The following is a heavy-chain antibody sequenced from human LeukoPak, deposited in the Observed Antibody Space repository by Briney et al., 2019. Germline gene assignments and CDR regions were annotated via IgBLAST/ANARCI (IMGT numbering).Heavy chain of an antibody. CDR2: IIPLIDIA. Sequence: SVKVSCKASGVIFTSVGISWVRQAPGQGLEWMGRIIPLIDIANYAQNFQDRVTITADKSTNSAYMELSSLKFEDTAIYYYAKDRASLGAPVDSWGQGTLVTVSS. V-gene: IGHV1-69*04. J-gene: IGHJ4*02. CDR1: GVIFTSVG. CDR3: AKDRASLGAPVDS. D-gene: IGHD1-26*01.